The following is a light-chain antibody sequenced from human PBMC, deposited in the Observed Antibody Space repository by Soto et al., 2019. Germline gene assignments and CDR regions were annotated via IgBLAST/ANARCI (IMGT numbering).Light chain of an antibody. J-gene: IGKJ1*01. CDR3: QQYFNWPSWT. CDR2: AAS. Sequence: DIQMTQSPSSLSASVGDRVTITCRASQSISSYLNWYQQKPGKAHKLLIYAASSLQSGVPSRFSGSGSGTDFTLTISSLQSEDFGVYYCQQYFNWPSWTLGQGTKVDIK. V-gene: IGKV1-39*01. CDR1: QSISSY.